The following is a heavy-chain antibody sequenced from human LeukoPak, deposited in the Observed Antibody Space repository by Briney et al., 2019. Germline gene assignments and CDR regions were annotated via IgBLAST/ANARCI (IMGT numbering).Heavy chain of an antibody. D-gene: IGHD2-21*02. Sequence: SETLSLTCAVYGGSFSGYYWSWIRQPPGKGLEWIGEINHSGSTNYNPSLKSRVTISVDTSKNQFSLKLSSVTAADTAVYYCARGGGGHIVVVTAIGGMDVWGQGTTVTVSS. CDR2: INHSGST. V-gene: IGHV4-34*01. CDR1: GGSFSGYY. J-gene: IGHJ6*02. CDR3: ARGGGGHIVVVTAIGGMDV.